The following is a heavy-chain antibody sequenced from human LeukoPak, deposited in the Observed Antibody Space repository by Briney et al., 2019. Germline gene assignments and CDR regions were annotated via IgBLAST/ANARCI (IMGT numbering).Heavy chain of an antibody. Sequence: ASVKVSCKASGYTFTSYGISWVRQAPGQGLEWMGWINTYNGNTKYTQRLQGRVTVTTDTSTSTAYMELRSLRSDDTAVYYCAIGYGHFPVGDYWGQGTLVTVSS. CDR1: GYTFTSYG. D-gene: IGHD4-17*01. V-gene: IGHV1-18*04. CDR3: AIGYGHFPVGDY. CDR2: INTYNGNT. J-gene: IGHJ4*02.